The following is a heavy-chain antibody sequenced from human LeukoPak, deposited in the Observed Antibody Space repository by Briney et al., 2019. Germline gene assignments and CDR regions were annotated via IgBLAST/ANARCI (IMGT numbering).Heavy chain of an antibody. V-gene: IGHV3-53*01. CDR2: IYSGGST. CDR3: ARDGQYYHGSGSYRAFDI. CDR1: GFTVSSNY. Sequence: GSLRLSCAASGFTVSSNYMSWVRQAPGKGLEWVSVIYSGGSTYYADSVKGRFTISRDNSKNTLYLQMNSLRAEDTAVYYCARDGQYYHGSGSYRAFDIWGQGTMVTVSS. D-gene: IGHD3-10*01. J-gene: IGHJ3*02.